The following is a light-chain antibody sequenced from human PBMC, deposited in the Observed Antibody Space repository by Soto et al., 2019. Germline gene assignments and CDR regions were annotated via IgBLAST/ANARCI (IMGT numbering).Light chain of an antibody. Sequence: EIVLTQSPATLSLSLLDRGTLXWRASQSVSSYLAWYQQKPGQAPRLLIYDASNRATGIPARFSGSGSGTDFTLTISSLEPEDFAVYYCQQRSNWPLTFGGGTKVDIK. CDR1: QSVSSY. J-gene: IGKJ4*01. V-gene: IGKV3-11*01. CDR3: QQRSNWPLT. CDR2: DAS.